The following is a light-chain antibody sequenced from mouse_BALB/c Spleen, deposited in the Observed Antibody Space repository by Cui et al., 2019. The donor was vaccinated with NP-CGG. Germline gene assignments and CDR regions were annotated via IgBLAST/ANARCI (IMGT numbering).Light chain of an antibody. CDR1: TGAVTTSNY. J-gene: IGLJ1*01. V-gene: IGLV1*01. Sequence: QAVVTQEPATTISPGETVIFTCRSNTGAVTTSNYAKWVQEKPDHLFTGLIGGTNNRPPGVPARFSGSLIGDKAALTITGAQTEDEAIYFCALWYSNHWVFGGGTKLTVL. CDR2: GTN. CDR3: ALWYSNHWV.